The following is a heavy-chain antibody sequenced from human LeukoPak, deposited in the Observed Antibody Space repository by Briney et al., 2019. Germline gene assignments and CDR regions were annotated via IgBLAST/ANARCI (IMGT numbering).Heavy chain of an antibody. D-gene: IGHD3-22*01. CDR3: ATAAPFDDSSGYYNPDY. V-gene: IGHV1-2*06. Sequence: ASVKVSCKASGYTFTGYYMHWVRQAPGQGLEWMGRINPNSGGTNYPQKFRGRVTVTKDTSISTAYMELSSLRSEDTAVYYCATAAPFDDSSGYYNPDYWGQGTLVTVSS. J-gene: IGHJ4*02. CDR2: INPNSGGT. CDR1: GYTFTGYY.